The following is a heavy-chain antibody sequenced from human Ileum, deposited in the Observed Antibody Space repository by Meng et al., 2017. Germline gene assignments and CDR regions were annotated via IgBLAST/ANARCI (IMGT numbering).Heavy chain of an antibody. Sequence: QIPLKETGPALVKATQTLTLTCNFSGFSLGTSGVSVAWIRQPPGEALEWLALIYWDDAKRYSPSLKNRLPITKHASKNQVVLTLTNMDPMDTGTYYCAHSPQGYFDYWGPGTLVTVSS. J-gene: IGHJ4*02. CDR1: GFSLGTSGVS. CDR3: AHSPQGYFDY. V-gene: IGHV2-5*02. CDR2: IYWDDAK.